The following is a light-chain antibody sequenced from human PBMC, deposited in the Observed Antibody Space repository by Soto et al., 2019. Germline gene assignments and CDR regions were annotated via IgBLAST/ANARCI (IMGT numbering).Light chain of an antibody. CDR3: QRYDISPFP. J-gene: IGKJ2*01. CDR2: GAS. CDR1: QRVSSTY. Sequence: EIVLTQSPGTLSLSPGERATLSCRASQRVSSTYLAWYQQKPGQAPRLLLYGASSRATGIPDRVSGSGSGTDVTLTISRLEPEDVAVYYCQRYDISPFPFGQGTKLEIK. V-gene: IGKV3-20*01.